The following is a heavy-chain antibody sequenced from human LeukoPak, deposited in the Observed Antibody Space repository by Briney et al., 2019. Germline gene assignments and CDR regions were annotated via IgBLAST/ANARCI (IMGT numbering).Heavy chain of an antibody. V-gene: IGHV3-30*04. J-gene: IGHJ4*02. CDR3: SSSGWYFYFDY. CDR2: ISYDGSK. D-gene: IGHD6-19*01. Sequence: PGGSLRLSCAASGFTFSSYAMHWVRQAPGKGLEWVAVISYDGSKYHADSVKGRFTISRDNSKNTLYLQMNSLRAEDTAAYYCSSSGWYFYFDYWGQGTLVTVSS. CDR1: GFTFSSYA.